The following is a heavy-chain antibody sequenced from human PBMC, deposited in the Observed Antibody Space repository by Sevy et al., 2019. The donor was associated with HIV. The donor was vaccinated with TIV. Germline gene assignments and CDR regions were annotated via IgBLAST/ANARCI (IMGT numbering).Heavy chain of an antibody. CDR3: VRIAVAGNNNWFDP. CDR1: GYTFTGYY. D-gene: IGHD6-19*01. V-gene: IGHV1-2*02. J-gene: IGHJ5*02. Sequence: AAVKVSCKASGYTFTGYYLHWVRQAPGQRLERMGWINPITRDTQYAEKFQGRVTMTRDTSTSTIYMELSSLRSDDTAIYSCVRIAVAGNNNWFDPWGQGTLVTVSS. CDR2: INPITRDT.